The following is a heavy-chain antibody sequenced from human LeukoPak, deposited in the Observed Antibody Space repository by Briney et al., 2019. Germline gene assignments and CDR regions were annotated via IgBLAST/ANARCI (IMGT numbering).Heavy chain of an antibody. CDR1: SYSITSGYH. D-gene: IGHD1-20*01. CDR2: IYRTGST. J-gene: IGHJ4*02. V-gene: IGHV4-38-2*02. CDR3: TRVNWNPDY. Sequence: PSETLSLTCTVSSYSITSGYHWGWVRQPPGKGLEWIGNIYRTGSTYYSPSLKSRVTISVDRAKNQFSLKLSSVTAADTAVYYCTRVNWNPDYWGQGTLVTVSS.